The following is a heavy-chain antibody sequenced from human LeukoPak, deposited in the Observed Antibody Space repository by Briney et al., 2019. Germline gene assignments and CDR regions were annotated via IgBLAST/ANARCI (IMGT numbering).Heavy chain of an antibody. CDR1: GGSINSRSYY. V-gene: IGHV4-39*01. J-gene: IGHJ6*03. D-gene: IGHD4-17*01. CDR2: VYYGGTT. Sequence: PSGTLSLTCTVSGGSINSRSYYWGWLRQPPGKGLEWIGKVYYGGTTYYNPSLKSRVNMSEDTSKNQFSLKLSSVNAADTAVYYCARRATTVTTGYYCYYMDVWGKGTTVTVAS. CDR3: ARRATTVTTGYYCYYMDV.